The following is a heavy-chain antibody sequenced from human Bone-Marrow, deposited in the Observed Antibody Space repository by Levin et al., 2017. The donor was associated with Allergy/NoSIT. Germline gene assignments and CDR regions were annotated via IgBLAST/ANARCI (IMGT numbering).Heavy chain of an antibody. CDR1: GGTFSSYA. Sequence: SVKVSCKASGGTFSSYAISWVRQAPGQGLEWMGGIIPIFGTANYAQKFQGRVTITADKSTSTAYMELSSLRSEDTAVYYCARARGEKQQLVLDGFDYWGQGTLVTVSS. J-gene: IGHJ4*02. V-gene: IGHV1-69*06. CDR2: IIPIFGTA. CDR3: ARARGEKQQLVLDGFDY. D-gene: IGHD6-13*01.